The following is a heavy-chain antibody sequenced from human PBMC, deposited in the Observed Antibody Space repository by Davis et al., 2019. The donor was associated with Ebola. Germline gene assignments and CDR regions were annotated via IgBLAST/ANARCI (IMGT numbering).Heavy chain of an antibody. CDR2: ISGSGGST. V-gene: IGHV3-23*01. D-gene: IGHD5-18*01. Sequence: GESLKISCAASGFTFSSYAMSWVRQAPGKGLEWVSVISGSGGSTYYADSVKGRFTISRDNSKNTLFLQVNSLRAEDTAIYYCAREEYSYALGTFDIWGQGTVVTVSS. CDR3: AREEYSYALGTFDI. CDR1: GFTFSSYA. J-gene: IGHJ3*02.